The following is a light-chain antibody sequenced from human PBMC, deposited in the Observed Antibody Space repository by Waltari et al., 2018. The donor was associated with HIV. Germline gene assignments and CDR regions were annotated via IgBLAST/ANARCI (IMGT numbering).Light chain of an antibody. CDR2: KAS. V-gene: IGKV1-5*03. CDR3: QQYDSFPST. Sequence: DIQMTQSPSIVSASLGDRVTITCRASQTISTWLAWYQQRPGKAPALLIYKASTLEGGVPSRFSGSGSGTEFTLSISNLQSNDSATYYCQQYDSFPSTFGQGTKLEI. CDR1: QTISTW. J-gene: IGKJ2*01.